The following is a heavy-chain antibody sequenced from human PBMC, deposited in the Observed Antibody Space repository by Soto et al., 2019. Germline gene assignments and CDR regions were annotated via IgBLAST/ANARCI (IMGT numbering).Heavy chain of an antibody. J-gene: IGHJ4*02. CDR3: AIRASYYDSSGYFDY. CDR1: GFTVSSNY. V-gene: IGHV3-53*01. D-gene: IGHD3-22*01. Sequence: GGSLRLSCAASGFTVSSNYMTWVRQAPGKGLEWVSVIYSGGRTYYADSVKGRFTISRDNAKNTLYLQMNSLRAEDTAVYYCAIRASYYDSSGYFDYWGQGTLVTVAS. CDR2: IYSGGRT.